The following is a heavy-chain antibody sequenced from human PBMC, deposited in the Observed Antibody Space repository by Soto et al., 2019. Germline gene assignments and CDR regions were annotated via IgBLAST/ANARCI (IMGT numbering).Heavy chain of an antibody. D-gene: IGHD6-6*01. CDR1: GFTCSNYA. V-gene: IGHV3-30-3*01. J-gene: IGHJ4*02. Sequence: QVPLVESGGGVVQPGRSLRLSCAASGFTCSNYAMHWVRQAPGTGLEWVAVISYDGSNKYYADSVKGRFTISRDNSKNTVYPPLNSLRAEDTAVYYFARELSNSSSPYFDYWGQGTLVTVS. CDR3: ARELSNSSSPYFDY. CDR2: ISYDGSNK.